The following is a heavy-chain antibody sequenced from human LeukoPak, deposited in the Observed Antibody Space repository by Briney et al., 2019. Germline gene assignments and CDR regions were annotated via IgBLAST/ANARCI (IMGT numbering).Heavy chain of an antibody. CDR3: ARDDPYCSGGTCYSPPFDY. J-gene: IGHJ4*02. D-gene: IGHD2-15*01. CDR1: GFTFSSYA. CDR2: ISYDGNNK. Sequence: GRSLRLSCAASGFTFSSYAMHWVRQAPGKGLEWVAVISYDGNNKYYADSVKGRFTISRDNSKSTLYLQMNSLRAEDTAVYYCARDDPYCSGGTCYSPPFDYWGQGTLVTVSS. V-gene: IGHV3-30-3*01.